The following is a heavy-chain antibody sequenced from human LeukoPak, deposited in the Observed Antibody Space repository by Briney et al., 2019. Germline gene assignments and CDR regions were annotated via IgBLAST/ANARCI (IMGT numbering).Heavy chain of an antibody. D-gene: IGHD3-16*01. V-gene: IGHV1-2*02. Sequence: ASVKVSCKASGYTFTDYYMHWVRQAPGQGLEWMGXINPNSGVTNYAQNFQGRVTMTRDTSISTAYMELTWLSSDDTAVYYCARERSNGGLRLDFWGQGTLVTASS. CDR3: ARERSNGGLRLDF. CDR2: INPNSGVT. J-gene: IGHJ4*02. CDR1: GYTFTDYY.